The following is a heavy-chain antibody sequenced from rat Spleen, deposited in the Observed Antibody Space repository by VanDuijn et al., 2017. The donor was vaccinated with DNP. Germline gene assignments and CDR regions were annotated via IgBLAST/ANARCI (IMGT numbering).Heavy chain of an antibody. CDR3: ATHNYYFDY. CDR2: ISYEGVHT. Sequence: EVQLVESGGGLVQPGRSMKLSCAASGFTFSNYDMAWVRQTPKKGLEWVASISYEGVHTYYEDSVKGRFAISRDNAESTLYLQMNNLGSEDTATYYCATHNYYFDYWGQGVMVTVSS. J-gene: IGHJ2*01. V-gene: IGHV5-22*01. D-gene: IGHD1-11*01. CDR1: GFTFSNYD.